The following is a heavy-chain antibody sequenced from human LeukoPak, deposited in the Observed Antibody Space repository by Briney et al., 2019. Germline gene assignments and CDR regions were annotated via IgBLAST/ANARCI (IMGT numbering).Heavy chain of an antibody. D-gene: IGHD3-3*01. CDR3: ARDQQFRPRESLDTFDI. J-gene: IGHJ3*02. Sequence: SVKGRFTISRDNSKNTLHLQINSLRNEDTAVYYCARDQQFRPRESLDTFDIWGQGTMVTVSS. V-gene: IGHV3-30*01.